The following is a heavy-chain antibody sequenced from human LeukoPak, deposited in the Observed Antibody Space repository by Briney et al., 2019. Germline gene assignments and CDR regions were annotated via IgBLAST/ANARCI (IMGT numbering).Heavy chain of an antibody. D-gene: IGHD2-2*01. J-gene: IGHJ3*02. V-gene: IGHV4-34*01. CDR3: ARASSTALRAFDI. Sequence: LETLSLTCAVYGGSFSGYYWSWIRQPPGKGLEWIGEINHSGSTNYNPSLKSRVTISVDTSKNQFSLKLSSVTAADTAVYYCARASSTALRAFDIWGQGTKVTVSS. CDR1: GGSFSGYY. CDR2: INHSGST.